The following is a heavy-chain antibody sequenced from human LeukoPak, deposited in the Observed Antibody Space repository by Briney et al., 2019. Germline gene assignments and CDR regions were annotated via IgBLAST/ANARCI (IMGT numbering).Heavy chain of an antibody. Sequence: ASVKVSCKVSGYTLTELPMHWVRQAPGKGLEWMGGFDPEDGETIYAQKFQGRVTMTEDTSTDTAYMELSSLRSEDTAVYYCATVGATTDAFDIWGQGTMVTVSS. J-gene: IGHJ3*02. CDR3: ATVGATTDAFDI. CDR2: FDPEDGET. CDR1: GYTLTELP. V-gene: IGHV1-24*01. D-gene: IGHD1-26*01.